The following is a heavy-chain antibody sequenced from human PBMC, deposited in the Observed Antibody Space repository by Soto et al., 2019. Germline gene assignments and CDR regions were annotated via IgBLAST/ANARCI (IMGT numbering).Heavy chain of an antibody. Sequence: PSETLSLTCTVSGGSISSGDYYWSWIRQPPGKGLEWIGYIYYSGGTYYNPSLKSRVTISVDTSKNQFSLKLSSVTAADTAVYYCASIHYDILTGYLYFDYCGQGTLVTVSS. CDR3: ASIHYDILTGYLYFDY. D-gene: IGHD3-9*01. V-gene: IGHV4-30-4*01. CDR2: IYYSGGT. J-gene: IGHJ4*02. CDR1: GGSISSGDYY.